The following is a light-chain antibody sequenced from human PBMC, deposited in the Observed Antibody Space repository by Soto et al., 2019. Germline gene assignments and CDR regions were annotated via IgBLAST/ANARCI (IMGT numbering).Light chain of an antibody. V-gene: IGLV2-11*01. CDR2: DVN. Sequence: QSALTQPRSVSGSPGQSVAISCTGTSSDVGGYNYVSWYQQHPGKAPKLMIYDVNKRPSGVPDRFSGSKSGNTASLTISGLQAEDEADYYCCSYAGSPYVFGTGTKRTVL. J-gene: IGLJ1*01. CDR1: SSDVGGYNY. CDR3: CSYAGSPYV.